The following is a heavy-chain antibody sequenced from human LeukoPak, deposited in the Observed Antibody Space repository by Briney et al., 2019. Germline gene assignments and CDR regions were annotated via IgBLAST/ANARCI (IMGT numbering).Heavy chain of an antibody. CDR1: GDSITSNY. CDR3: ARCRDEFSDYGFAS. D-gene: IGHD4-17*01. V-gene: IGHV4-59*01. J-gene: IGHJ4*02. CDR2: IYDSGST. Sequence: PSETLSLTCTVSGDSITSNYWSWIRQPPGRGLEWMGYIYDSGSTKYNPSLKSRITISVDTSKNQFSLKLTSVTAADAAEYYCARCRDEFSDYGFASWGQGTLVTVSS.